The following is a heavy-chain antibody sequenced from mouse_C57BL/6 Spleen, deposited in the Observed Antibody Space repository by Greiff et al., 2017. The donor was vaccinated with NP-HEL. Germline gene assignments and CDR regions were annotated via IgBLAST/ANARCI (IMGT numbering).Heavy chain of an antibody. V-gene: IGHV1-81*01. J-gene: IGHJ2*01. D-gene: IGHD1-1*01. Sequence: VQLQQSGAELARPGASVKLSCKASGYTFTSYGISWVKQRTGQGLEWIGEIYPRSGNTYYNEKFKGKATLTADKSSSTAYMELRSLTSEDTAVYFCARPYGSTPLDYWGQGTTLTVSS. CDR2: IYPRSGNT. CDR3: ARPYGSTPLDY. CDR1: GYTFTSYG.